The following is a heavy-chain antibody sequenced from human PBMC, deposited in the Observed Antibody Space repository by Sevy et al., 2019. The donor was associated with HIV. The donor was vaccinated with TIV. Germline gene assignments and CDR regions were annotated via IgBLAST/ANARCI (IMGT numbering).Heavy chain of an antibody. J-gene: IGHJ6*02. CDR1: GFTFSSYE. CDR3: ARAGGDYNNYYYGMDV. D-gene: IGHD4-17*01. CDR2: ISSSGSTI. V-gene: IGHV3-48*03. Sequence: GGSLRLSCAASGFTFSSYEMNWVRQAPGKGLEWVSYISSSGSTIYYADSVKGRFTISRDNAKNSLYLQMNSLRAEDTAVYYCARAGGDYNNYYYGMDVWGQGTTVTVSS.